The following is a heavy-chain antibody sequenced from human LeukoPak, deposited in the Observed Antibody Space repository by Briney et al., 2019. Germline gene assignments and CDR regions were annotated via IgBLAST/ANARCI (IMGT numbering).Heavy chain of an antibody. CDR2: IWYDGSNK. V-gene: IGHV3-33*01. CDR1: GFTVSSYG. J-gene: IGHJ6*02. CDR3: ARSSFGSHRQDGMDV. D-gene: IGHD1-26*01. Sequence: PGRSLRLSCAASGFTVSSYGMHWVCQAPGKGLEWVAVIWYDGSNKYYADSVKGRFTISRDNSKHTVYLQMNSLRADDTAVYYCARSSFGSHRQDGMDVWGQGTTVTV.